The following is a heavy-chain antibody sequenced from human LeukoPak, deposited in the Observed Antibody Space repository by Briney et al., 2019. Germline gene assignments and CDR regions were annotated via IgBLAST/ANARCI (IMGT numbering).Heavy chain of an antibody. CDR3: ARHSYYSDRSGSRYYLDY. D-gene: IGHD3-22*01. Sequence: SETLSLTCTVAGDSSSSTNYYWGWIRQPPGKGLEWIGSIHYSGSVYYNLSLKSRVTISVDTSKNQLSLRPSSVTAADTAVYYCARHSYYSDRSGSRYYLDYWGQGTLVTVSS. CDR2: IHYSGSV. J-gene: IGHJ4*02. V-gene: IGHV4-39*07. CDR1: GDSSSSTNYY.